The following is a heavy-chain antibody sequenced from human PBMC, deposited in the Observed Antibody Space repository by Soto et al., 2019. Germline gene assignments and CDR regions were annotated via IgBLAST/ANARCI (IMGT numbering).Heavy chain of an antibody. D-gene: IGHD1-1*01. Sequence: TLSLTCTVSGGSFSGYFWTWIRQPPGKGLEWLAEINHSGITNYNPSVESRVSMSVDTSKNQFSLRLYSVTAADTAVYYCVRGPYNYNSRYFDYWGQGTLVTVSS. J-gene: IGHJ4*02. CDR3: VRGPYNYNSRYFDY. V-gene: IGHV4-34*01. CDR2: INHSGIT. CDR1: GGSFSGYF.